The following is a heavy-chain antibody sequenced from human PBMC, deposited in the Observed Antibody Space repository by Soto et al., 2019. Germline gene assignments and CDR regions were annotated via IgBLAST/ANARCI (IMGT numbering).Heavy chain of an antibody. CDR2: IYATGDT. V-gene: IGHV4-4*07. Sequence: SETLSLTCNVSGASLSRYYLSWIRQPPGKGLEWIGRIYATGDTDYNPSLKSRISMSVDMSKKKFSLTLRSVTAEDTAIYYCARAGTTNLRARFEPWGRGILVTVSS. D-gene: IGHD1-1*01. J-gene: IGHJ5*02. CDR1: GASLSRYY. CDR3: ARAGTTNLRARFEP.